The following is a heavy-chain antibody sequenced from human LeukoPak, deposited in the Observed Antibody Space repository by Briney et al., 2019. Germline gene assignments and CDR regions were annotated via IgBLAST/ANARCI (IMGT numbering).Heavy chain of an antibody. V-gene: IGHV1-2*04. D-gene: IGHD3-10*01. CDR1: GYTFTGYY. J-gene: IGHJ5*02. CDR2: INPNSGGT. Sequence: ASVKVSCKASGYTFTGYYMHWVRQAPGQGLEWMGWINPNSGGTNHAQKFQGWVTMTRDTSISTAYMELSRLRSDDTAVYYCASSRYGSTWFDPWGQGTLVTVSS. CDR3: ASSRYGSTWFDP.